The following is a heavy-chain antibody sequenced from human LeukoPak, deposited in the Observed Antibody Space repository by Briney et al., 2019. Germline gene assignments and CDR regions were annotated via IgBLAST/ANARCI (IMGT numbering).Heavy chain of an antibody. CDR2: IYYSGST. CDR1: GGSISSSSYY. J-gene: IGHJ4*02. Sequence: SETLSLTCTVSGGSISSSSYYWGWIRQPPGKGLEWIGSIYYSGSTYYNPSLKSRVTISVDTSKNQFSLKLSSVTAADTAVYYCARRPVGQYSSSSGEFDYWGQGTLVTVSS. CDR3: ARRPVGQYSSSSGEFDY. D-gene: IGHD6-6*01. V-gene: IGHV4-39*01.